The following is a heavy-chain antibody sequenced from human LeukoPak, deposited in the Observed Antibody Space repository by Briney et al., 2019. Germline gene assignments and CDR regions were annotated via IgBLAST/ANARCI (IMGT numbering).Heavy chain of an antibody. Sequence: PSETLSLTCAVSGGSISSSNWWSWVRQPPGKGLEWIGEIYHSGSTNYNPSLKSRVTISVDKSKNQFSLKLSSVTAADTAVYYCARQVTDTAMVPYYYYGMDVWGQGTTVTVSS. V-gene: IGHV4-4*02. CDR1: GGSISSSNW. CDR3: ARQVTDTAMVPYYYYGMDV. CDR2: IYHSGST. D-gene: IGHD5-18*01. J-gene: IGHJ6*02.